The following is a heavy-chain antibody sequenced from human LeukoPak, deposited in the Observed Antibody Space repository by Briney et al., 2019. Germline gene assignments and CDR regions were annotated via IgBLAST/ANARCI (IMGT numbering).Heavy chain of an antibody. CDR3: VREYSSSWSYYFDY. V-gene: IGHV4-30-4*01. J-gene: IGHJ4*02. D-gene: IGHD6-13*01. CDR1: GGSISSDNFY. Sequence: SQTLSLTCTVSGGSISSDNFYWSWIRQLPGKGLEWIGYIYYSGSTYYNPSLKSRITISVDTSKNQFSLKVSSVTAADTAVYFCVREYSSSWSYYFDYWGQGTLVTVSS. CDR2: IYYSGST.